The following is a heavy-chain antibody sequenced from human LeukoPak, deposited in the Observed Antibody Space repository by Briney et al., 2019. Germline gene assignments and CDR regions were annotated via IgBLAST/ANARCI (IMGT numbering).Heavy chain of an antibody. Sequence: GASVKVSCKASGYTFTSYGISWVRQAPGQGPEWMGVISPSGGSTTYAQKFQGRVTLTRDTSISTAYMELSRLRSDDTAVYYCARDQRPPYYYGSGSYPLDYWGQGTLVTVSS. CDR3: ARDQRPPYYYGSGSYPLDY. CDR1: GYTFTSYG. D-gene: IGHD3-10*01. V-gene: IGHV1-46*01. J-gene: IGHJ4*02. CDR2: ISPSGGST.